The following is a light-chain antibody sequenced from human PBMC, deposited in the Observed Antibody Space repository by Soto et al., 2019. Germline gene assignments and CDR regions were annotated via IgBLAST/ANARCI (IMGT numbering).Light chain of an antibody. Sequence: EIVVTQSPATLSVSPGERATLSCRASQYIGSNLAWYQQKPGPAPRLLISGASTRATGIPVRFIGSGSGTEFTLTISSLQSEDFAVYYCQQYSHRPRTFGQGTKVDIK. CDR3: QQYSHRPRT. CDR1: QYIGSN. CDR2: GAS. J-gene: IGKJ1*01. V-gene: IGKV3-15*01.